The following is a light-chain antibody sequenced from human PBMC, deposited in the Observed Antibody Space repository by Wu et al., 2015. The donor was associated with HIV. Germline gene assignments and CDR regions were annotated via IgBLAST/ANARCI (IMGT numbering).Light chain of an antibody. J-gene: IGKJ1*01. CDR3: QQYSDWPKT. V-gene: IGKV3-15*01. CDR1: QSISTN. CDR2: GAS. Sequence: EIVMTQSPATLSVSPGQRATLSCRASQSISTNLAWYQQKPGQAPRLLIYGASTRATGIPGRFSGSGSGTEFTLTISSLQSEDFAVYFCQQYSDWPKTFGQGTKVEIE.